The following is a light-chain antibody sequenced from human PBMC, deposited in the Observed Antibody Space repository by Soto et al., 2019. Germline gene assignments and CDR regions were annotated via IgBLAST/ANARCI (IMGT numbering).Light chain of an antibody. CDR2: EVT. CDR1: SSDGGGYNY. V-gene: IGLV2-8*01. CDR3: SSFTGASTI. Sequence: QSALTQPPSASGSPGQSVSICCTGTSSDGGGYNYVSWYQQHPGKAPKLVIYEVTKRPSGVPDRFSGSKSGNTASLTVSGLPADDEAAHYCSSFTGASTIFGTGTKAPVL. J-gene: IGLJ1*01.